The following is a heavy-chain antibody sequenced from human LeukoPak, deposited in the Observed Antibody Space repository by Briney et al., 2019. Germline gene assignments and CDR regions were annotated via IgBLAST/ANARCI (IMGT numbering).Heavy chain of an antibody. CDR2: ISGSGGST. CDR1: GFTFSTYA. Sequence: QAGGSLRLSCAASGFTFSTYAMNWVRQAPGKGLEWVSAISGSGGSTYYADSVKGRFTISRDNSKNTLYLQMNSLRAEDTAVYYCAKAMISYAPPGHYFDYWGQGTLVTVSS. CDR3: AKAMISYAPPGHYFDY. D-gene: IGHD5-18*01. J-gene: IGHJ4*02. V-gene: IGHV3-23*01.